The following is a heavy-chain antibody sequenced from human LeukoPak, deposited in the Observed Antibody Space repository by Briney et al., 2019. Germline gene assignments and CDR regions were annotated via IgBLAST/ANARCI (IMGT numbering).Heavy chain of an antibody. D-gene: IGHD5-24*01. CDR3: ASLAGGDGSNLGAYFDY. J-gene: IGHJ4*02. CDR2: IYYSGCT. Sequence: SETLSLTCTVSGGSISSYYWSWVRQPPGKGLEWIGDIYYSGCTNYNPSLKSRVTISVDTSKNQFSLKLSSVTAADTAVYYCASLAGGDGSNLGAYFDYWGQGTLVTVSS. V-gene: IGHV4-59*01. CDR1: GGSISSYY.